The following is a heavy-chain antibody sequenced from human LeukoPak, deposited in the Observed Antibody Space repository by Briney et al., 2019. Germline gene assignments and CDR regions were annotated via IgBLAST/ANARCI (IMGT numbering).Heavy chain of an antibody. J-gene: IGHJ4*02. CDR1: GFTFSSYG. Sequence: GGSLRLSCAASGFTFSSYGMSWVRQAPGKGLEWVSAISGSGGSTYYADSVKGRFTISRDNSKNTLYPQMNSLRAEDTAVYYCAKWPRFGRRYGYDDYWGQGTLVTVSS. CDR3: AKWPRFGRRYGYDDY. D-gene: IGHD5-12*01. CDR2: ISGSGGST. V-gene: IGHV3-23*01.